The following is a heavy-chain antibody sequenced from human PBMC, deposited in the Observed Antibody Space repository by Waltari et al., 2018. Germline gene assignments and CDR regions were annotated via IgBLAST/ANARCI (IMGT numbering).Heavy chain of an antibody. V-gene: IGHV3-48*03. CDR1: GFPFCEFA. J-gene: IGHJ5*02. D-gene: IGHD5-12*01. CDR2: INSRGSTI. CDR3: ARDRDGYKKADL. Sequence: VQLVESGGDLVQPGGSLRLSCAASGFPFCEFAMNWVRQAPGKGLEWLSYINSRGSTIYYADSVKGRFTVSRDNAKSSLYLQMNSLRVEDTAVYYCARDRDGYKKADLWGQGTLVTVSS.